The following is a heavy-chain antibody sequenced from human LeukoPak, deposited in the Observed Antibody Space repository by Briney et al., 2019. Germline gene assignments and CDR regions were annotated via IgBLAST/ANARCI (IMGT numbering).Heavy chain of an antibody. V-gene: IGHV3-48*03. Sequence: GGSLRLSCAASGFTFSSYEMNWVRQAPGKGLEWVSYISVDGSSIYYTDSVKGRFTISRDNARNSLYLHMNSLRAEDTAVYYCARGRWGAADGNYYYYGMDVWGQGTTVTVSS. D-gene: IGHD6-13*01. CDR1: GFTFSSYE. CDR2: ISVDGSSI. J-gene: IGHJ6*02. CDR3: ARGRWGAADGNYYYYGMDV.